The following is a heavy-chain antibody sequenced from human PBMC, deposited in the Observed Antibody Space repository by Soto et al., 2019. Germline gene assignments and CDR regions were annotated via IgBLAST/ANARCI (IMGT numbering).Heavy chain of an antibody. J-gene: IGHJ5*02. CDR3: VRDGTKTLRDWFDP. D-gene: IGHD1-1*01. V-gene: IGHV4-4*07. CDR1: GASISGFY. CDR2: IYATGTT. Sequence: PSETLSLTCTVSGASISGFYWSWIRKSAGKGLEWVGRIYATGTTDYNPSLKSRVMMSVDTSKKQFSLKLRSVTAADTAVYYCVRDGTKTLRDWFDPWGQGISVTVSS.